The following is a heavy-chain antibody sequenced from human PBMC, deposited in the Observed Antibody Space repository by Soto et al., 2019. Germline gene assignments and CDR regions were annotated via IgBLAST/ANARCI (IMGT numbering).Heavy chain of an antibody. CDR2: TWNDGSHK. CDR3: TTELHDRQAFDI. J-gene: IGHJ3*02. CDR1: GFTFSTYG. D-gene: IGHD1-1*01. Sequence: QVQLVESGGGVVQPGRSLRLSCVASGFTFSTYGMHWVRQAPGKGLEWVAMTWNDGSHKYYADPGKDRFTIARDNFKNTRYLQLNSMRDEDSAVYYCTTELHDRQAFDIWGQGTMVTVSS. V-gene: IGHV3-33*01.